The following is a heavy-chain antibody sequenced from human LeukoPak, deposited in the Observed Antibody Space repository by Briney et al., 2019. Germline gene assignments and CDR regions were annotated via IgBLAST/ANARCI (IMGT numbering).Heavy chain of an antibody. V-gene: IGHV3-30*02. D-gene: IGHD4-11*01. J-gene: IGHJ6*03. CDR1: GFTFSHHG. Sequence: SGGSLRLSCAASGFTFSHHGMHWVRQAPGKGLEWVAFILFDGSKKYFVDSVKGRFTISRDNSKNTLYLQMNSLRAEDTAVYYCAKGNDYYYYYYYMDVWGKGTTVTVSS. CDR3: AKGNDYYYYYYYMDV. CDR2: ILFDGSKK.